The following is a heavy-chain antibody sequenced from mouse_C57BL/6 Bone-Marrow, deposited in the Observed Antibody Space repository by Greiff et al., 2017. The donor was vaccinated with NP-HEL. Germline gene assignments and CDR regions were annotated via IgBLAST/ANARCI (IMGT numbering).Heavy chain of an antibody. V-gene: IGHV5-17*01. CDR3: ARNGFSYYFDY. CDR2: ISSGSSTI. Sequence: DVKLVESGGGLVKPGGSLKLSCAASGFTFSDYGMHWVRQAPEKGLEWVAYISSGSSTIYYADTVKGRLTISRDNAKNTLFLQMTSLRSEDTAMYYCARNGFSYYFDYWGQGTTLTVSS. J-gene: IGHJ2*01. CDR1: GFTFSDYG.